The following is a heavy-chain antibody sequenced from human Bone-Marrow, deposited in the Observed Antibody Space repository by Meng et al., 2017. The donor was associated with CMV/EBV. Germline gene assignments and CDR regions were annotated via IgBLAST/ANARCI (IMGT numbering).Heavy chain of an antibody. D-gene: IGHD3-3*01. Sequence: GGSLRLSCKGSGYSFTSYWIGWVRQMPGKGLEWMGIIYPGDSDTRYSPSFQGQVTISADKSISTAYLQWSSLKASDTAMYYCARQKKTPITIFGGTYYYYGMDVWGQGTTVTVS. CDR1: GYSFTSYW. CDR3: ARQKKTPITIFGGTYYYYGMDV. V-gene: IGHV5-51*01. J-gene: IGHJ6*02. CDR2: IYPGDSDT.